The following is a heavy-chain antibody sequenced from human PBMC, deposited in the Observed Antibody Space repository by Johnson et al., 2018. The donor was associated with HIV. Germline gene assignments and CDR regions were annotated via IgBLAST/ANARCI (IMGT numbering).Heavy chain of an antibody. J-gene: IGHJ3*02. D-gene: IGHD2-15*01. Sequence: QVQLVESGGGVVQPGGSLRLSCVASGFTFSSYGMHWVRQAPGKGLEWVAFIRDDGSNKYYADSVKGRFTISRDNSKNTLYLQMNSLRAEDTAVYYCAKVLVAGDAFDIWGQGTIVTVSS. V-gene: IGHV3-30*02. CDR2: IRDDGSNK. CDR1: GFTFSSYG. CDR3: AKVLVAGDAFDI.